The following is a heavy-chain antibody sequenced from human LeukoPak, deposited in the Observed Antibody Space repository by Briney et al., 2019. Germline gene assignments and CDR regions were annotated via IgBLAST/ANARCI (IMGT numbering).Heavy chain of an antibody. CDR1: GGSISSGGYY. J-gene: IGHJ5*02. Sequence: SETLSLTCTVSGGSISSGGYYSSWIRQHPGKGLEWIGYIYYSGSTYYNPSLKSRVTISVDTSKNQFSLKLSSVTAADTAVYYCAREGDDEGYCSGGSCYSFDPWGQGTLVTVSS. CDR3: AREGDDEGYCSGGSCYSFDP. D-gene: IGHD2-15*01. V-gene: IGHV4-31*03. CDR2: IYYSGST.